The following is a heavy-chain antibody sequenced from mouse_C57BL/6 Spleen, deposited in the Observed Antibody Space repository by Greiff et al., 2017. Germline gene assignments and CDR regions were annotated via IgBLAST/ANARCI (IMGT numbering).Heavy chain of an antibody. CDR1: GYTFTSYW. CDR2: IHPNRGST. V-gene: IGHV1-64*01. CDR3: ARSYGSSYNYAMDY. D-gene: IGHD1-1*01. J-gene: IGHJ4*01. Sequence: QVQLQQPGAELVKPGASVKLSCKASGYTFTSYWMHWVKQRPGQGLEWIGMIHPNRGSTNYNEKFKSKATLTVDKSSSTAYMQLSSLTSEDSAVYYCARSYGSSYNYAMDYWGQGTSVTVSS.